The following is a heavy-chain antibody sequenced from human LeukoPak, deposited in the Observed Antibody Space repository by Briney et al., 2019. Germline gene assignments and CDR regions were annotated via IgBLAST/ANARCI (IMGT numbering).Heavy chain of an antibody. D-gene: IGHD4-17*01. V-gene: IGHV3-23*01. CDR1: GLTFSTYA. Sequence: PGGSLRLSCAASGLTFSTYAMTWVRQAPGKGLEWVSSIRGSGGGTDYADSVKGRFTISGDNSRDTLFLQMNSLRAEDTALYYCTRDPNGDYVGAFGMWGPGTMVTVSS. CDR3: TRDPNGDYVGAFGM. CDR2: IRGSGGGT. J-gene: IGHJ3*02.